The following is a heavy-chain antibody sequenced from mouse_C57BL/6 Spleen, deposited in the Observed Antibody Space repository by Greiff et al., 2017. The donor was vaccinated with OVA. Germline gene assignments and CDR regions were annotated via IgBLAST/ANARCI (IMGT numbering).Heavy chain of an antibody. CDR3: AREGY. CDR1: GYTFTDYY. Sequence: VQLQQSGPELVKPGASVKISCKASGYTFTDYYMNWVKQSHGKSLEWIGDINPNNGGTSYNQKFKGKATLTVDKSSSPAYMELRSLTSEDSAVYYCAREGYWGQGTLVTVSA. CDR2: INPNNGGT. J-gene: IGHJ3*01. V-gene: IGHV1-26*01.